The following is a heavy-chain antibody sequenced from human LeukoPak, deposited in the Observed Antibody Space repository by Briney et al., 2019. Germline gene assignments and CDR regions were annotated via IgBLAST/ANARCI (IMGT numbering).Heavy chain of an antibody. CDR1: GYSLGKNYY. D-gene: IGHD3-3*01. CDR3: ARYDSRGSASTKFDY. Sequence: SETLSLTCAVSGYSLGKNYYWGWIRQSPGKGLEWIGRIYGRASTSYNPSLMNRVTMSVDTSKNHFSLQLTSVTAADTAVYYFARYDSRGSASTKFDYWGPGIQVTVSS. J-gene: IGHJ4*02. V-gene: IGHV4-38-2*01. CDR2: IYGRAST.